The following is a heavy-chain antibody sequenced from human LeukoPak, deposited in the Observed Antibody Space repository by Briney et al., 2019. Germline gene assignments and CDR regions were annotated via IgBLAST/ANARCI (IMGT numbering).Heavy chain of an antibody. CDR3: ARDSLDWFDP. J-gene: IGHJ5*02. Sequence: SETLSLTCTVSGGSIRSSYYYWGWIRQPPGKGLEWIGSIYDSGSTYYNPSLKSRVTISVDTSKNQFSLKLSSVTAADTAVYYCARDSLDWFDPWGQGTLVTVSS. V-gene: IGHV4-39*07. CDR2: IYDSGST. CDR1: GGSIRSSYYY.